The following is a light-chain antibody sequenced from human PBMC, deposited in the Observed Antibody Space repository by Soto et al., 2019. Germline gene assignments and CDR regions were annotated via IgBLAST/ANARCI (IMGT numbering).Light chain of an antibody. CDR1: QSISNY. J-gene: IGKJ3*01. CDR2: AAS. Sequence: DIQMTQSPSSLSSSVGDRVTITCRASQSISNYLNWYQQKPGKAPKVLIYAASSLQSGVPSRFSGSGSGTDFALTISRLQPEDFASYYCQQSYSIPFTFGPGTKVDV. V-gene: IGKV1-39*01. CDR3: QQSYSIPFT.